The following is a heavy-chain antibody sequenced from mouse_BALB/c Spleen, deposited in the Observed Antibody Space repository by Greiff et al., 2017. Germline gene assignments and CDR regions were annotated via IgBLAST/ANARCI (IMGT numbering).Heavy chain of an antibody. CDR2: ISSGGST. J-gene: IGHJ2*01. D-gene: IGHD2-4*01. Sequence: EVHLVESGGGLVKPGGSLKLSCAASGFTFSSYAMSWVRQTPEKRLEWVASISSGGSTYYPDSVKGPFTISRDNAKNTLYLQMSSLKSEDTAMYYCAREGYDYAFDYWGQGTTLTVSS. CDR1: GFTFSSYA. V-gene: IGHV5-6-5*01. CDR3: AREGYDYAFDY.